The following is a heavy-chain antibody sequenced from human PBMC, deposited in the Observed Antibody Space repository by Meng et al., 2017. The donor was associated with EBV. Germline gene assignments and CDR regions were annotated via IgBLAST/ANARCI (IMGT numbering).Heavy chain of an antibody. J-gene: IGHJ4*02. CDR3: AHIIAARPFDY. CDR2: IYWDDDK. Sequence: QFPFKESSPPLVKPTQTRTLTCTFSAFSLSTRGVGVGWIRQPPGKALEWLALIYWDDDKRSSPSLKSRRTITKDTSKNQVVLTMTNMDPVDAATYYCAHIIAARPFDYWGQGTLVTVSS. CDR1: AFSLSTRGVG. D-gene: IGHD6-6*01. V-gene: IGHV2-5*02.